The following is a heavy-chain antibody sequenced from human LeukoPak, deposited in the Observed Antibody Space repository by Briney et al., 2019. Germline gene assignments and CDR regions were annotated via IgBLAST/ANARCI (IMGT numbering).Heavy chain of an antibody. CDR2: ISYDGNTI. D-gene: IGHD3-22*01. V-gene: IGHV3-30-3*01. Sequence: PGRSLRLSCAASEFTFSNYALHWVRQAPGKGLQWVAVISYDGNTIHYADSVKGRFTISRDNSKNTLYLQMNSLRAEDTAVYYCARSYYDSSGYSIDYWGQGTLVTVSS. J-gene: IGHJ4*02. CDR3: ARSYYDSSGYSIDY. CDR1: EFTFSNYA.